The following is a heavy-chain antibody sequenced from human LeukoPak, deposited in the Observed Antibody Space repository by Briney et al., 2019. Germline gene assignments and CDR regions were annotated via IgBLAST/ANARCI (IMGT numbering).Heavy chain of an antibody. J-gene: IGHJ6*03. V-gene: IGHV4-34*01. CDR1: GGSFSGYY. Sequence: SETLSLTCAVYGGSFSGYYWSWIRQPPGKGLEWIGEINYSGSTNYNPSLKSRVTISVDTSKNQFSLKLSSVTAADTAVYYCARGRWFRWTYYYYMDVWGKGTTVTVSS. CDR3: ARGRWFRWTYYYYMDV. CDR2: INYSGST. D-gene: IGHD3-10*01.